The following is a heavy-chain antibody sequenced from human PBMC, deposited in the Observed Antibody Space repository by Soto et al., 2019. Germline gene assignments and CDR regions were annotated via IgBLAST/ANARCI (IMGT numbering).Heavy chain of an antibody. CDR3: ARVVSCAYSSNPHMDA. CDR1: GFTVSTYY. D-gene: IGHD3-16*01. Sequence: GGSLRLSCAASGFTVSTYYMSWVRQAPGKGLEWVSVIYSGGSTYYADSVKGRFTISRDNSKNTLYLQMHSLRAEDTAVYYCARVVSCAYSSNPHMDAWCQGATVTVSS. V-gene: IGHV3-53*01. CDR2: IYSGGST. J-gene: IGHJ6*02.